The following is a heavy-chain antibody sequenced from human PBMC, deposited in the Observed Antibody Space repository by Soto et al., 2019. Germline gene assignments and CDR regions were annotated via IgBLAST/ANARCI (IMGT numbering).Heavy chain of an antibody. D-gene: IGHD1-26*01. CDR1: GFTFSSYE. CDR3: ARDRRSGGYLGYYYYGMDV. CDR2: ISSSGSTI. V-gene: IGHV3-48*03. J-gene: IGHJ6*02. Sequence: GGSLRLSCAASGFTFSSYEMNWVRQAPGKGLEWVSYISSSGSTIYYADSVKGRFTISRDNAKNSLYLQMNSLRAEDTAVYYCARDRRSGGYLGYYYYGMDVWGQGTTVTVSS.